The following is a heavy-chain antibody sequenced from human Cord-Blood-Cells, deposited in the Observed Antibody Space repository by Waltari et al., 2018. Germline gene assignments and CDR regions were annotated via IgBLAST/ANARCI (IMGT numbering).Heavy chain of an antibody. D-gene: IGHD3-22*01. CDR1: GGSISSQY. Sequence: QVQLQEPVPGLVKPSETLSLTCPVSGGSISSQYWSWIRQPPGKGLEWLGYIYYSGSTNYNPSLKSRVTISVDTSKNQFSLKLSSVTAADTAVYYCARGGLAKTYYYDSSGYTDDAFDIWGQGTMVTVSS. CDR3: ARGGLAKTYYYDSSGYTDDAFDI. CDR2: IYYSGST. V-gene: IGHV4-59*11. J-gene: IGHJ3*02.